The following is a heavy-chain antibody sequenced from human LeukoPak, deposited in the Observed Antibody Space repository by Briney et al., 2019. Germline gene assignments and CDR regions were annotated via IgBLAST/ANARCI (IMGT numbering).Heavy chain of an antibody. V-gene: IGHV1-2*02. J-gene: IGHJ5*02. CDR3: AREGYCSSTSCYISAWFDP. CDR2: INPNSGGK. Sequence: GASVRVSCKASGYTFTGYYMHWVRQAPGQGLEWMGWINPNSGGKNYAQKFQGRVTMTRDTSISTAYMELSRLRSDDTAVYYCAREGYCSSTSCYISAWFDPWGQGTLVTVSS. CDR1: GYTFTGYY. D-gene: IGHD2-2*02.